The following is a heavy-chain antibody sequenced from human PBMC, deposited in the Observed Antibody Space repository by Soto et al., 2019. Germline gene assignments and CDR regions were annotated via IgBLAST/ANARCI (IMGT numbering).Heavy chain of an antibody. D-gene: IGHD3-16*02. CDR2: IWYDGSNK. CDR1: GFTFSSYG. J-gene: IGHJ6*02. CDR3: ARDYPQTYGMDV. Sequence: QVQLVESGGGVVQPGRSLGLSCAASGFTFSSYGMHWVRQAPGKGLEWVAVIWYDGSNKYYADSVKGRFTISRDNSKNTLYLQMNSLRAEDTAVYYCARDYPQTYGMDVWGQGTTVTVSS. V-gene: IGHV3-33*01.